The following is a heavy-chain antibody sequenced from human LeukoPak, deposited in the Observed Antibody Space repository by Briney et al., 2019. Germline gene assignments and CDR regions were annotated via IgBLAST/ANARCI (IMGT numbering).Heavy chain of an antibody. J-gene: IGHJ4*02. V-gene: IGHV3-23*01. CDR2: ITGDGGIT. D-gene: IGHD6-13*01. CDR3: ARLGSSTWHACYFNY. CDR1: GFPFSSYA. Sequence: GGSLRLSCAASGFPFSSYAMSWVRQAPGKGPEWVSTITGDGGITHYTDSVSERFTISRDNSENTMYVQMNSLRTDDTAIYYCARLGSSTWHACYFNYWGQGTLVSVCS.